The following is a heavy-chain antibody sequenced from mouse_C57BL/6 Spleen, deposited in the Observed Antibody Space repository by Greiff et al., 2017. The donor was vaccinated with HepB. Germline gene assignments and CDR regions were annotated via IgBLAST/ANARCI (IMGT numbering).Heavy chain of an antibody. Sequence: VQLQQSGPELVKPGASVKISCKASGYSFTSYYIHWVKQRPGQGLEWIGWIYPGSGNTKYNEKFKGKATLTADTSSSTAYMQLSSLTSEDSAVYYCARSGLGGTDYFDYWGQGTTLTVSS. CDR1: GYSFTSYY. D-gene: IGHD4-1*01. J-gene: IGHJ2*01. CDR2: IYPGSGNT. V-gene: IGHV1-66*01. CDR3: ARSGLGGTDYFDY.